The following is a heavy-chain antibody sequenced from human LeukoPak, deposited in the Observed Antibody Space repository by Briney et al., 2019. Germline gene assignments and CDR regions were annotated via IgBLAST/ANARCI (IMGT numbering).Heavy chain of an antibody. CDR3: ARRQTGSALRDY. CDR2: IYYTGTT. D-gene: IGHD3-10*01. Sequence: PSETLSLTCTVSGVSISSSSYHWAWIRQPPGKGLEWIGNIYYTGTTYYNPSLKSRVTIPVDTSKNHFSLKLSSVTAADTAVYYCARRQTGSALRDYWGQGTLVTVSS. V-gene: IGHV4-39*02. CDR1: GVSISSSSYH. J-gene: IGHJ4*02.